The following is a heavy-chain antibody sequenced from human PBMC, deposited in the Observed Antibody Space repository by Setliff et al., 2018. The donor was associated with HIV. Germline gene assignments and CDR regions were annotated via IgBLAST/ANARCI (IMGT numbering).Heavy chain of an antibody. CDR2: IYHGGST. D-gene: IGHD2-2*01. J-gene: IGHJ3*01. CDR1: GGSISSSNW. CDR3: ARDDSIVLVPAIMRGDGFDF. Sequence: PSETLSLTCAVPGGSISSSNWWSWVRQPPGKGLEWIGEIYHGGSTNYNPSLESRVTISIDTSENQFSLRLTSVTAADTAVYYCARDDSIVLVPAIMRGDGFDFWGQGTMVTVSS. V-gene: IGHV4-4*02.